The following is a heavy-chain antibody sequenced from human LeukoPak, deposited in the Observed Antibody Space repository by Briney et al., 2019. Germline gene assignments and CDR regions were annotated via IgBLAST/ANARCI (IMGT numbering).Heavy chain of an antibody. D-gene: IGHD3-22*01. CDR3: ARGLSSDYYDSSGYSN. J-gene: IGHJ4*02. CDR2: MNPNSGNT. V-gene: IGHV1-8*01. Sequence: ASVKVSCKASGYTFTSYDINWVRQATGQGLEWMGWMNPNSGNTGYAQKFQGRVTLTRNTSISTAYMELSSLRSEDTAVYYCARGLSSDYYDSSGYSNWGQGTLVTVSS. CDR1: GYTFTSYD.